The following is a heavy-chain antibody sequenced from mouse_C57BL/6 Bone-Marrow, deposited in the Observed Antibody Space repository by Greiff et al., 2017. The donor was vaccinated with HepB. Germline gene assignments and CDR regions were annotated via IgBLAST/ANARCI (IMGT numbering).Heavy chain of an antibody. D-gene: IGHD1-1*01. V-gene: IGHV5-12*01. CDR2: ISNGGGST. CDR1: GFTFSDYY. CDR3: ARQRGYYGSSLYWYFDV. Sequence: EVMLVESGGGLVQPGGSLKLSCAASGFTFSDYYMYWVRQTPEKRLEWVAYISNGGGSTYYPDTVKGRFTISRDNAKNTLYLQMSRLKSEDTAMYYCARQRGYYGSSLYWYFDVWGAGTPVTVS. J-gene: IGHJ1*01.